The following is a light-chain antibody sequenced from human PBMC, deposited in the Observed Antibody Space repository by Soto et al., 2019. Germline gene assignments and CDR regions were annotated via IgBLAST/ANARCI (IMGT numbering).Light chain of an antibody. V-gene: IGKV3-20*01. CDR1: QSVSISH. J-gene: IGKJ2*01. CDR2: GAS. Sequence: VMTQSPGTLSLSPGERATLSCRASQSVSISHLAWYQQKPGQAPRLLIYGASIRATGIPDRFSGSGSGTDFTLTISTLEPEDFAVYYCQQYGSTPRVTFGQGTKLEIK. CDR3: QQYGSTPRVT.